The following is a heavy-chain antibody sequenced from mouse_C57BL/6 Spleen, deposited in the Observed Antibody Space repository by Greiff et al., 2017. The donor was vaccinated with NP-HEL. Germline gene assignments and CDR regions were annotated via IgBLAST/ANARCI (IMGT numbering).Heavy chain of an antibody. CDR1: GYTFTSYW. J-gene: IGHJ4*01. V-gene: IGHV1-5*01. CDR3: TNLYYYGSSYDYYAMDY. Sequence: EVQLQQSGTVLARPGASVKMSCKTSGYTFTSYWMHWVKQRPGQGLEWIGAIYPGNSDTSYNQKFKGKAKLTAVTSASTAYMELSSLTNEDSAVYYCTNLYYYGSSYDYYAMDYWGQGTSVTVSS. D-gene: IGHD1-1*01. CDR2: IYPGNSDT.